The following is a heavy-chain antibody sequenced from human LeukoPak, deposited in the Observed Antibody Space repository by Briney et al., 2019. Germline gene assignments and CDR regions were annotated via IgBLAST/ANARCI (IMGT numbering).Heavy chain of an antibody. V-gene: IGHV3-30-3*01. CDR2: ISYDGGNK. J-gene: IGHJ4*02. D-gene: IGHD5-18*01. Sequence: PGGSLRLSCTASEFTFSSYAMHWVRQAPDKGLQWVAVISYDGGNKYYADSVKGRFTISRDNSKNTLYLQMNSLRAEDTAVHYCARNRGYSYGPTDYWGQGTLATVSS. CDR1: EFTFSSYA. CDR3: ARNRGYSYGPTDY.